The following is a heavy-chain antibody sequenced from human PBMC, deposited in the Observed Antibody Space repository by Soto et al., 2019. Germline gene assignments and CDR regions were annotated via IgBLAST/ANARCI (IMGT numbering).Heavy chain of an antibody. J-gene: IGHJ5*01. V-gene: IGHV2-5*01. CDR1: GFSLTTTGVT. Sequence: ITLKESGPSLVKPTQTLTLTCTFSGFSLTTTGVTVGWIRQPPGKALEWLALVYWHDDKRYNPSLRNRLTISKDNSKNRVVLTLDNVGPVDTATYYCAPSHFEILTGPFDSWGRGTLVTVSS. CDR3: APSHFEILTGPFDS. D-gene: IGHD3-9*01. CDR2: VYWHDDK.